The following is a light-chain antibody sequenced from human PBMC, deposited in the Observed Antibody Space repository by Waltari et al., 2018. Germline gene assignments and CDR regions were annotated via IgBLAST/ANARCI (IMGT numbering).Light chain of an antibody. CDR1: QGISSY. CDR3: QQYYSYLT. CDR2: AAS. V-gene: IGKV1-8*01. Sequence: AIRITQSPSSLSVSTGDRVTITCRASQGISSYLAWYQQKPGKAPNLLIYAASTWQSVVPSSFSGSGSGTDFTLTISCLQSEDFATYYCQQYYSYLTFGQGTKLEIK. J-gene: IGKJ2*01.